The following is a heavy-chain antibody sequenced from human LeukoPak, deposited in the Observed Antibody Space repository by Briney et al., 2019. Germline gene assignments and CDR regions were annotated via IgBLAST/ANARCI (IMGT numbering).Heavy chain of an antibody. CDR2: ISGDGGST. CDR1: GFTFDDYD. V-gene: IGHV3-43*02. J-gene: IGHJ4*02. D-gene: IGHD3-22*01. CDR3: AREWFYDSSGYYVY. Sequence: GGSLRLSCAASGFTFDDYDIHWVRQAPGKGLEWVSLISGDGGSTYYADSVKGRFTISRDNAKNSLYLQMNSLRDEDTAVYYCAREWFYDSSGYYVYWGQGTLVTVSS.